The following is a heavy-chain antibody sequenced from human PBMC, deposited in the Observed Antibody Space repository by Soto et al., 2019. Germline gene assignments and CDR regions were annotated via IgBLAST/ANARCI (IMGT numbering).Heavy chain of an antibody. CDR3: ARLGIAAAVHYYYGMDV. CDR1: GGSISSSSYY. D-gene: IGHD6-13*01. Sequence: SETLSLTCTVSGGSISSSSYYWGWIRQPPGKGLEWIGSIYYSGSTYYNPSLKSRVTISVDTSKNQFSLKLSSVTAADTAVYYCARLGIAAAVHYYYGMDVWGQGTTVTVSS. J-gene: IGHJ6*02. V-gene: IGHV4-39*01. CDR2: IYYSGST.